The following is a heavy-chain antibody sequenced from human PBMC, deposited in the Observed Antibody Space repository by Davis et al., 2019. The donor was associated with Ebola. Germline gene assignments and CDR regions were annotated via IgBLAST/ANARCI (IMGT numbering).Heavy chain of an antibody. CDR1: GGSISSHY. Sequence: PGGSLRLSCTVSGGSISSHYWSWIRQPPGKGLEWIGYIYYSGRTNYNPSLKSRVTISVDTSKNQFSLKLSSVTAADTAVYYCARGTSGTTAYYFDYWGQGTLVTVSS. CDR3: ARGTSGTTAYYFDY. J-gene: IGHJ4*02. V-gene: IGHV4-59*11. CDR2: IYYSGRT. D-gene: IGHD1-1*01.